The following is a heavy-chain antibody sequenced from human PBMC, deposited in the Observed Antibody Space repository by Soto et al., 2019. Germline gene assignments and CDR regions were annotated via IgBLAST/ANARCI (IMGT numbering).Heavy chain of an antibody. CDR3: AREGPRPYYYYGMDV. J-gene: IGHJ6*02. V-gene: IGHV1-18*01. CDR2: ISGYYGNT. CDR1: GYTFTMSG. Sequence: QVQLEQSGAEVKKPGASVKVSCKSSGYTFTMSGISWVRQAPGQGLEWMVWISGYYGNTNYEQKCQDRVTMTTDTSTNTAYMELRSMRSDDTAVYYCAREGPRPYYYYGMDVWGQGTTVTVSS.